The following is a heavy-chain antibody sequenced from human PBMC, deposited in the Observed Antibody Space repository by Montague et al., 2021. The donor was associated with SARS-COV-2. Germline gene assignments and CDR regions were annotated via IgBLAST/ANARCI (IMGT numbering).Heavy chain of an antibody. CDR3: ARDRRYFDWLSKSYYYYGMDV. V-gene: IGHV3-7*01. J-gene: IGHJ6*02. CDR2: IKQDGSEK. CDR1: EFTFSGYW. Sequence: SLRLACAASEFTFSGYWMSWVRQAPGKGLEWVANIKQDGSEKYYVDSVKGRFTISRDNAKNSLYLQMNSLRAEDAAVYYCARDRRYFDWLSKSYYYYGMDVWGQGTTVTVSS. D-gene: IGHD3-9*01.